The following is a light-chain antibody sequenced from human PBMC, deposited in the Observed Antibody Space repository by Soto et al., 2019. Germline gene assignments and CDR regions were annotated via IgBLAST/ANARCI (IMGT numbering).Light chain of an antibody. V-gene: IGKV1-9*01. CDR3: QQFYSYPLN. CDR2: SAS. Sequence: DIQLTQSPSFLSASVGDRVTITCRASQGISTYLAWYQQKPGKAPKILIYSASTLQSGVQSRFSCSGSGTEFTLTISSLQPEDFATYACQQFYSYPLNFGGGTKVEIK. CDR1: QGISTY. J-gene: IGKJ4*01.